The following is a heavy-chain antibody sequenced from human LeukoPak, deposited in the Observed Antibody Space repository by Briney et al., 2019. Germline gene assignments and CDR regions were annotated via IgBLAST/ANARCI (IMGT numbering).Heavy chain of an antibody. V-gene: IGHV4-34*01. CDR2: TTHDGRT. J-gene: IGHJ4*02. CDR3: APIYGDFSDFDY. CDR1: GPSSSNYY. D-gene: IGHD2-21*02. Sequence: PSETLSLTCGVYGPSSSNYYWNWIRQPPGKGPEWIGETTHDGRTNYSPSLRGRATISGDTSKSQFSLKLYSVTAADTAVYYCAPIYGDFSDFDYWGLGTLVTVSS.